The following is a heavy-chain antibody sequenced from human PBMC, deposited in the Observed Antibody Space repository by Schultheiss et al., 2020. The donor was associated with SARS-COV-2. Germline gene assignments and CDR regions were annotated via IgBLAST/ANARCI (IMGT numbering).Heavy chain of an antibody. CDR1: GFTFSSYA. D-gene: IGHD6-19*01. Sequence: GESLKISCAASGFTFSSYAMSWVRQAPGKGLEWVSAISGSGGSTYYADSVKGRFTISRDNSKNTLYLQMNSLRAEDTAVYYCAQQWQGDYWGQGTLVTVSS. CDR3: AQQWQGDY. J-gene: IGHJ4*02. CDR2: ISGSGGST. V-gene: IGHV3-23*01.